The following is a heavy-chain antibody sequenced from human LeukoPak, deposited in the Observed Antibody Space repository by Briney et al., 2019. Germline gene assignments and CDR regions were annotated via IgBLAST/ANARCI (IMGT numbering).Heavy chain of an antibody. CDR3: ARSGQSGYDYFEY. V-gene: IGHV3-23*01. CDR2: IASSGGST. D-gene: IGHD5-12*01. Sequence: GGSLRLSCAASGFTFSSAAMTWVRQAPGKGLEWVSLIASSGGSTYYADSVKGRFTISRDNAKNSLYLQMNSLRAEDTAVYYCARSGQSGYDYFEYWGQGTLVTVSS. J-gene: IGHJ4*02. CDR1: GFTFSSAA.